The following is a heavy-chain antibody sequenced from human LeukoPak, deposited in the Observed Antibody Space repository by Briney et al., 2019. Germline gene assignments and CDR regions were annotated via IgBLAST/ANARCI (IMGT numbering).Heavy chain of an antibody. D-gene: IGHD3/OR15-3a*01. CDR3: ARDPDFWTGYYYFDY. V-gene: IGHV4-38-2*02. CDR2: IYHSGST. J-gene: IGHJ4*02. Sequence: ETLSLTCTVSGYSISSGYYWGWIRQPPGKGLEWIGSIYHSGSTYYNPSLKSRVTISVDTSKNQFSLKLSSVTAADTAVYYCARDPDFWTGYYYFDYWGQGILVTVSS. CDR1: GYSISSGYY.